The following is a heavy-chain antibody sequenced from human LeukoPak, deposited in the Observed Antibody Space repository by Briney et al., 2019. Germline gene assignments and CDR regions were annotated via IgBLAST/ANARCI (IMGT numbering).Heavy chain of an antibody. D-gene: IGHD3-10*01. CDR3: ARDSAGVPFDY. V-gene: IGHV3-7*04. CDR1: GFTVSNNY. Sequence: GGSLRLSCAASGFTVSNNYMSWVRQAPGKGLEWVANIKQDGSEKYYVDSVKGRFTISRDNAKNSLYLQMNSLRAEDTAVYYCARDSAGVPFDYWGQGTLVTVSS. CDR2: IKQDGSEK. J-gene: IGHJ4*02.